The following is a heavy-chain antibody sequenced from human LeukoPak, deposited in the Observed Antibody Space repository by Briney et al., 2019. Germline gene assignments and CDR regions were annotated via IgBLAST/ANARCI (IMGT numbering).Heavy chain of an antibody. CDR2: ISYDEKNK. CDR3: ARDQCYDTSGYSRGFDY. CDR1: GFTFSGYA. V-gene: IGHV3-30*04. J-gene: IGHJ4*02. Sequence: GGSLRLSCAASGFTFSGYAMHWVRQAPGKGLEWVAVISYDEKNKYYADSVKGRFTISRDNSKNTLYVQMNSLRAEDTAVYYCARDQCYDTSGYSRGFDYWGQGTLVTVSS. D-gene: IGHD3-22*01.